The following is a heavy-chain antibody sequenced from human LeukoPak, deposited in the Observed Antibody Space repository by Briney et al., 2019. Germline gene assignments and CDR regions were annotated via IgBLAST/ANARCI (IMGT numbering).Heavy chain of an antibody. CDR1: GGSFSGYC. D-gene: IGHD3-22*01. CDR3: ARVTSRADYYDSSGYMTPFDY. CDR2: INHSGST. J-gene: IGHJ4*02. Sequence: SETLSLTCAVYGGSFSGYCWSWIRQPPGKGLEWIGEINHSGSTNYNPSLKSRVTISVDTSKNQFSLKLSSVTAADTAVYYCARVTSRADYYDSSGYMTPFDYWGQGTLVTVSS. V-gene: IGHV4-34*01.